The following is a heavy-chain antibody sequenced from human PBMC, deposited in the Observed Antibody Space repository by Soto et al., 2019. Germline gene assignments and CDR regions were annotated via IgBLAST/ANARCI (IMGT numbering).Heavy chain of an antibody. CDR3: AHPYCSGGSCYSWYEYYFDY. V-gene: IGHV2-5*02. CDR1: GFSLSTSGVG. J-gene: IGHJ4*02. D-gene: IGHD2-15*01. CDR2: IYWDDDK. Sequence: SGPTLVNPTQTLTLTCTFSGFSLSTSGVGVGWIRQPPGKALEWLALIYWDDDKRYSPSLKSRLTITKDTSKNQVVLTMTNMDPVDTATYYCAHPYCSGGSCYSWYEYYFDYWGQGTLVTVSS.